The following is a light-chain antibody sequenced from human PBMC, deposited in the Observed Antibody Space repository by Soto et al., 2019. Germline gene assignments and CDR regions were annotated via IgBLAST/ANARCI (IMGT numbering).Light chain of an antibody. CDR1: QSVSSAY. CDR3: QQYGGSVPIT. J-gene: IGKJ5*01. Sequence: IVLTQSPGTLSLSPGERATLSCRASQSVSSAYLAWYQQKPGQAPRLLISGASSRATGIPDRFSGSGSGTDFSLTISGLEPEDFAVYYCQQYGGSVPITFGQGTRLDIK. V-gene: IGKV3-20*01. CDR2: GAS.